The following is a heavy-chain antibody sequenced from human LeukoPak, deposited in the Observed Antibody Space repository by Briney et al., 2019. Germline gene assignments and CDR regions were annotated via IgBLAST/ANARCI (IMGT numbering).Heavy chain of an antibody. CDR3: ARELSGSISRHFDY. J-gene: IGHJ4*02. CDR1: GFTFSSYW. Sequence: QTGGSLRLSCAASGFTFSSYWMHWVRQAPGKGLVWVSRINSDGSSTSYADSVKGRFSISRDNAKNALYLQMNSLRAEDTAVFYCARELSGSISRHFDYCGQGTLVTVSS. CDR2: INSDGSST. D-gene: IGHD2-15*01. V-gene: IGHV3-74*01.